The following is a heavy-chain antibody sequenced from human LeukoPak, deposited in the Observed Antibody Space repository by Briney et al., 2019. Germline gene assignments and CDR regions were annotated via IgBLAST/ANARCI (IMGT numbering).Heavy chain of an antibody. Sequence: GGSLRLSCAASGFTISSNYMSWVRQAPGKGLEWVSVIYSGGSTYYADSVKGRFTISRDNSKNTLYLQMNSLRAEDTAVYYCAGVYSRGTNDAFDIWGQGTMVTVSS. J-gene: IGHJ3*02. CDR3: AGVYSRGTNDAFDI. V-gene: IGHV3-53*01. D-gene: IGHD6-13*01. CDR1: GFTISSNY. CDR2: IYSGGST.